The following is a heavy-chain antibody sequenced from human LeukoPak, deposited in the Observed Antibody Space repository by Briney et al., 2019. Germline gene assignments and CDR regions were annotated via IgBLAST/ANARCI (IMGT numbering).Heavy chain of an antibody. CDR1: GFTFSSYA. CDR3: ANLSPRIAAAGSY. CDR2: ISGSGGST. V-gene: IGHV3-23*01. J-gene: IGHJ4*02. Sequence: AGGSLRLSCAASGFTFSSYAMSWFRQAPGKGLDWGSAISGSGGSTYYADSVKGRFTIHRDNYKNTLYLQMNSLRAEDTAVYYCANLSPRIAAAGSYWGQGTLVTVSS. D-gene: IGHD6-13*01.